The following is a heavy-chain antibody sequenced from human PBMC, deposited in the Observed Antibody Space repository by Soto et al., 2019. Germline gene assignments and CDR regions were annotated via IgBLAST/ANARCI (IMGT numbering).Heavy chain of an antibody. V-gene: IGHV3-30*18. CDR2: IAYEGKTA. CDR1: GFTLSNSG. Sequence: GGSLRLSCEVSGFTLSNSGIHWVRQAPDKGLEWVATIAYEGKTANYADSAKGRFTISRDISKSTVYLQMNSLRREDTATYYCAKSTSGYGGASDFWGQGAVVTVSS. CDR3: AKSTSGYGGASDF. D-gene: IGHD4-17*01. J-gene: IGHJ4*02.